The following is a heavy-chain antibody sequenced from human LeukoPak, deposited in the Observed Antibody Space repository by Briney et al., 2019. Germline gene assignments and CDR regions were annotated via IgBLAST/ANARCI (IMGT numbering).Heavy chain of an antibody. CDR2: IRYDGSNK. J-gene: IGHJ4*02. CDR3: AKDGGYFDWLLYFDY. Sequence: HPGGSLRLSCAASGFTFSSYGMHWVRQAPGKGLEWVAFIRYDGSNKYYADSVKGRFTISRDNSKNTLYLQMNSLRAEDTAVYYCAKDGGYFDWLLYFDYWGQGTLVTVSS. CDR1: GFTFSSYG. D-gene: IGHD3-9*01. V-gene: IGHV3-30*02.